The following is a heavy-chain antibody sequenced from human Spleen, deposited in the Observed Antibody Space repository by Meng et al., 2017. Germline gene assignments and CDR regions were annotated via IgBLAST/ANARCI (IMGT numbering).Heavy chain of an antibody. Sequence: GESLKISCAASGFTFSSYAMSWVRQTPGKGLEWVSAISGSGGSTYYADSVKGRFTISRDNSKNTLYLQMNSRKAEDTAVYYCAKDLTPMVLNDAFDIWGQGTMVTVSS. CDR3: AKDLTPMVLNDAFDI. V-gene: IGHV3-23*01. J-gene: IGHJ3*02. CDR1: GFTFSSYA. D-gene: IGHD3-10*01. CDR2: ISGSGGST.